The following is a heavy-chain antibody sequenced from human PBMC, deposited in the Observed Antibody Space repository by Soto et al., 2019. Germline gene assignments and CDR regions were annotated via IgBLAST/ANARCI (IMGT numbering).Heavy chain of an antibody. V-gene: IGHV3-15*07. CDR1: GLTFSDAW. CDR3: IWESKFYSPWR. CDR2: IKSKAGSATP. Sequence: VQVVESGGGLVKPGGSLRLSCTVSGLTFSDAWLNWVRQAPGKGLDWVGRIKSKAGSATPDYAAPVKGRFTISRDDSQGRLYLQMNSLETDDTALYYCIWESKFYSPWRWGQGTPVTVST. J-gene: IGHJ4*02. D-gene: IGHD1-26*01.